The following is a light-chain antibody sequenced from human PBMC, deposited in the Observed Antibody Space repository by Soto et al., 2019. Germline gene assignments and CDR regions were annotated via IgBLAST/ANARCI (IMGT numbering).Light chain of an antibody. J-gene: IGKJ4*01. V-gene: IGKV4-1*01. Sequence: DIVMTQSPDSLAVSLGERATINCKSSQSVFYSSNNKNYLAWYQQKPGQPHTLLIYWAYTRESGVHDRFSGSGSGTDFTLTIRSLQAEDVAVYYCEQYYSPPLTVGGGTKVAIK. CDR3: EQYYSPPLT. CDR1: QSVFYSSNNKNY. CDR2: WAY.